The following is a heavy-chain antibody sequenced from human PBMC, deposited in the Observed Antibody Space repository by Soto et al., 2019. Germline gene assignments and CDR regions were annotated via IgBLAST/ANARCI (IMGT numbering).Heavy chain of an antibody. CDR3: ASSGSYYPFDY. CDR1: GFTFSDHY. Sequence: GGSLRLSCAASGFTFSDHYMDWVRQAPGKGLQWVGRIRNKPNSYTTEYAASVKGRFTISRDDSQSSLYLQMNSLKTEDTAVYFCASSGSYYPFDYWGLGTLVTVSS. V-gene: IGHV3-72*01. D-gene: IGHD1-26*01. CDR2: IRNKPNSYTT. J-gene: IGHJ4*02.